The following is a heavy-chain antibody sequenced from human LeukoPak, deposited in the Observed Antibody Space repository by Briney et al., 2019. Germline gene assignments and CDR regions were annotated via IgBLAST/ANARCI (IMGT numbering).Heavy chain of an antibody. Sequence: SETLSLTCTVSGGSISSYYWSWIRQPPGKGLEWIGNIYYSGSRYYNPSLKSRVTISVDTSKNQFSLKLSSVTAADTAVYYCARLTYYVPSVWGQGTMVTVSS. CDR2: IYYSGSR. CDR3: ARLTYYVPSV. J-gene: IGHJ3*01. V-gene: IGHV4-59*04. D-gene: IGHD3-16*01. CDR1: GGSISSYY.